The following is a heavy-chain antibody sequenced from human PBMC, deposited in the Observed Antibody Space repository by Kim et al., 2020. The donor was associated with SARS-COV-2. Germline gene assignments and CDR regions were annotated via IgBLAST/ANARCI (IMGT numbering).Heavy chain of an antibody. Sequence: GGSLRLSCAASGFTFSSYAMHWVRQAPGKGLEWGSVISYDGSNKYYADSVKGRFTISRDNSKKTLYLQRNSLRAEDTAVYYCARGGGYYYDSSGYIDYWAQGTLVTVSS. J-gene: IGHJ4*02. CDR2: ISYDGSNK. V-gene: IGHV3-30-3*01. D-gene: IGHD3-22*01. CDR3: ARGGGYYYDSSGYIDY. CDR1: GFTFSSYA.